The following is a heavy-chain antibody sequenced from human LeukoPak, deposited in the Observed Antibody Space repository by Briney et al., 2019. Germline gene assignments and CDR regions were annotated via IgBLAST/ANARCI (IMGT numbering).Heavy chain of an antibody. D-gene: IGHD3-10*01. J-gene: IGHJ4*02. V-gene: IGHV1-2*02. Sequence: ASVKVSCKASGYTFTGYYMHWVRQAPGQGLEWMGWINPNSGGTNYAQKFQGRVTMTRDTSTSTVYMELSSLRSEDTAVYYCASLKFGTFDYWGQGTLVTVSS. CDR1: GYTFTGYY. CDR3: ASLKFGTFDY. CDR2: INPNSGGT.